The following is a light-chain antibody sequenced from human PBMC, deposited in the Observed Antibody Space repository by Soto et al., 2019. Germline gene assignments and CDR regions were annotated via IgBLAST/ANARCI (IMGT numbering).Light chain of an antibody. CDR1: QSFHTNY. J-gene: IGKJ4*01. Sequence: EIVLTQSPGTLSLSPGERATLSCRASQSFHTNYLAWYQHRPGQAPRLLIYGASIRASGIPERFSGRGSGTDFTLTISRLEPEDFAMYYCQQFGTSRLTFGGGTKVEIK. V-gene: IGKV3-20*01. CDR3: QQFGTSRLT. CDR2: GAS.